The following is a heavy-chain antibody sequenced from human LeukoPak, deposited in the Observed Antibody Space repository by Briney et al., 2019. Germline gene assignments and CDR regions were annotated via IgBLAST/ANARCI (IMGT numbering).Heavy chain of an antibody. Sequence: GGSRRLSCTVSGFTVSSNSMSWVRQGPGKGLEWVANIKQDGSEKYYVDSVKGRFTISRDNSKNSLYLQMNSLRTEDTALYYCAKATLGYYYMDVWGKGTTVTISS. CDR2: IKQDGSEK. CDR3: AKATLGYYYMDV. V-gene: IGHV3-7*03. J-gene: IGHJ6*03. D-gene: IGHD3-10*01. CDR1: GFTVSSNS.